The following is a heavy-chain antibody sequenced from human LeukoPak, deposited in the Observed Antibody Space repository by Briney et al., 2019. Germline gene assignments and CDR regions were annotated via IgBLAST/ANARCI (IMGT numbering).Heavy chain of an antibody. CDR3: AREKLYNFDY. Sequence: PGGSLRLSCAASGFTFDDYAMHWVRQAPGKGLEWVSGISWNSGSIGYADSVKGRFTISRDNAKNSLYLQMNSLRAGDTAVYYCAREKLYNFDYWGQGTLVTASS. V-gene: IGHV3-9*01. J-gene: IGHJ4*02. CDR2: ISWNSGSI. CDR1: GFTFDDYA. D-gene: IGHD2-2*02.